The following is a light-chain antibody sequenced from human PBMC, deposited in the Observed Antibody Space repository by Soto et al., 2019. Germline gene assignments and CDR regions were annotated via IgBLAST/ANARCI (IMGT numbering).Light chain of an antibody. V-gene: IGLV1-40*01. Sequence: QSVLTQPPSVSGAPGQRVTTSCTGSSSNIGAHYDVHWYQQLPGTAPKLLIYGNSNRPSGVPDRFSGSNSGTSASLAITGLQAEDEADYYCQSYDNSLSVYVFGTGTKVTVL. J-gene: IGLJ1*01. CDR3: QSYDNSLSVYV. CDR1: SSNIGAHYD. CDR2: GNS.